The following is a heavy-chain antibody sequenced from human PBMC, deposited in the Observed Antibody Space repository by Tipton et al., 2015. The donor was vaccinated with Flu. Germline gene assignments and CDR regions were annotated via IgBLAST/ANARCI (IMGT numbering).Heavy chain of an antibody. CDR1: GYSFTGYW. Sequence: VQLVQSGAEVKKPGESLKISCKGSGYSFTGYWIGWVRQMPGKGLEWMGIIYPGDSDTRYSPSFQGRVTISADKSISTAYLQWSRLKASDTAKYYCARGVETQPFYFDYWGQGTLVTVSS. CDR2: IYPGDSDT. J-gene: IGHJ4*02. CDR3: ARGVETQPFYFDY. D-gene: IGHD5-24*01. V-gene: IGHV5-51*01.